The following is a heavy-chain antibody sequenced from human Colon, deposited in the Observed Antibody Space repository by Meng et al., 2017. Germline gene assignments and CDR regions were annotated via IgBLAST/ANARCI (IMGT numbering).Heavy chain of an antibody. Sequence: VQLVESGGGLVQPGGSLRLSWAASGFTVSSNYMSWVRQAPGKGLEWVSVIYSGGSTYYADSVKGRFTISRDNSKNTLYFQMNSLRAEDTAVYYCARELMLTFDPWGQGTLVTVSS. CDR1: GFTVSSNY. J-gene: IGHJ5*02. CDR2: IYSGGST. CDR3: ARELMLTFDP. D-gene: IGHD3-16*01. V-gene: IGHV3-66*02.